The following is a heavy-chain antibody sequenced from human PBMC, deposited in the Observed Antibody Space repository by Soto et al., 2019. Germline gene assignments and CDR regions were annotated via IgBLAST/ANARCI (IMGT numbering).Heavy chain of an antibody. V-gene: IGHV5-10-1*01. CDR3: ARHKWLGNWFDP. CDR2: IDPSDSYT. Sequence: RGESLKISCKGSGYSFTSYWISWVRQMPGKGLEWMGRIDPSDSYTNYSPSFQGHVTISADKSISTAYLQWSSLKASDTAMYYCARHKWLGNWFDPWGQGTLVTVSS. D-gene: IGHD6-19*01. J-gene: IGHJ5*02. CDR1: GYSFTSYW.